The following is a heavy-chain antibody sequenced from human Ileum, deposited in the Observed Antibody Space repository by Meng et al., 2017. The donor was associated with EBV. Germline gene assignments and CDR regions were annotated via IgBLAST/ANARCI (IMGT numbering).Heavy chain of an antibody. CDR2: IYGQGDK. CDR1: GFSLSTSGVG. CDR3: ALRPRQLLRGWFDS. V-gene: IGHV2-5*01. J-gene: IGHJ5*01. Sequence: IPVRESSPTVVTPTHTLTLTCTFSGFSLSTSGVGVGWIRQPPGKALEWLAMIYGQGDKHYSPSLTSRLTITKDTSKNQVVLTMTNMDSVDTATYYCALRPRQLLRGWFDSWGQGALVTVSS. D-gene: IGHD6-13*01.